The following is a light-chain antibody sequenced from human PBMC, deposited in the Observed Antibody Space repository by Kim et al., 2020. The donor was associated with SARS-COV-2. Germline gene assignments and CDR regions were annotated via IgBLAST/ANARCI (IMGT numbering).Light chain of an antibody. CDR1: QGISSY. V-gene: IGKV1-9*01. CDR3: QQLNSYPLT. CDR2: AAS. J-gene: IGKJ4*01. Sequence: ASVGNRVNLTCQASQGISSYLAYYQQNPGTAPKLLIYAASTLQSGGPSSFSVSGSETDFTLTISSLQPEGCASYSCQQLNSYPLTFGGGTKVDI.